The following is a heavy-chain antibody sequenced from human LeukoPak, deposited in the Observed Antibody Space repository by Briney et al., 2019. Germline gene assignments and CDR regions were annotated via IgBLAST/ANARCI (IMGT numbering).Heavy chain of an antibody. CDR2: ISAYNGNT. D-gene: IGHD5-12*01. CDR3: ARERSMVATAALDY. Sequence: ASVKVSCKASGYTFTSYGISWVRQAPGQGLEWMGWISAYNGNTNYAQKLQGRVTMTTDTSTSTAYMELRSLRSDDTAVYYCARERSMVATAALDYWGQGTLVTVSS. CDR1: GYTFTSYG. J-gene: IGHJ4*02. V-gene: IGHV1-18*01.